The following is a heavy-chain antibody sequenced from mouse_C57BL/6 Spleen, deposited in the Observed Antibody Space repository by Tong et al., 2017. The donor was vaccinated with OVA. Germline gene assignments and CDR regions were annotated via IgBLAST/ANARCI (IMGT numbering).Heavy chain of an antibody. J-gene: IGHJ4*01. D-gene: IGHD1-1*01. V-gene: IGHV1-82*01. Sequence: VQLQQSGPELVKPGASVKISCKASGYAFSSSWMNWVKQRPGKGLEWIGRIYPGDGDTNYNGKFKGKATLTADKSSSTAYMQLSSLTSEDSAVYYCAMTGSSHYYAMDYWGQGTSVTVSS. CDR3: AMTGSSHYYAMDY. CDR1: GYAFSSSW. CDR2: IYPGDGDT.